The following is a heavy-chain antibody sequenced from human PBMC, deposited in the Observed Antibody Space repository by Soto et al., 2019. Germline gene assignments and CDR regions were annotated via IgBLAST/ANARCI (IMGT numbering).Heavy chain of an antibody. J-gene: IGHJ6*02. CDR1: GFTFSRYC. D-gene: IGHD6-6*01. V-gene: IGHV3-30*18. CDR2: ISYDGSNK. Sequence: GGSLRLSCAASGFTFSRYCMSWVRQAPGKGLEWVAVISYDGSNKYYADSVKGRFTISRDNSKNTLYLQMNSLRAEDTAVYYCAKDQYSSSSGYYYYGMDVWGQGTTVTSP. CDR3: AKDQYSSSSGYYYYGMDV.